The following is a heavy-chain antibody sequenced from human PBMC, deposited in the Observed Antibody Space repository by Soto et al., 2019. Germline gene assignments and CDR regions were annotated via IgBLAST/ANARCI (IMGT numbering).Heavy chain of an antibody. D-gene: IGHD6-13*01. CDR3: ATRDTSRFY. CDR2: SHQSGNT. Sequence: QQQQGPGLVKPSGTLSLTCAVSGVSISSHDWWTWVRQPPGKGLEWIGESHQSGNTNYNSSLESRVTISVDKSKNQFSLNLSSVTVADTAVYYCATRDTSRFYWGQGTLVTVSS. V-gene: IGHV4-4*02. CDR1: GVSISSHDW. J-gene: IGHJ4*02.